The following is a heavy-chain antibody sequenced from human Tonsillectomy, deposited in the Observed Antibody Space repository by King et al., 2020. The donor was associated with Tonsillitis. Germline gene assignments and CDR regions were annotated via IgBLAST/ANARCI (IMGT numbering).Heavy chain of an antibody. J-gene: IGHJ4*02. CDR2: XXQDGSEX. CDR3: ARGRGSGCSDY. CDR1: GFTFSSYW. V-gene: IGHV3-7*03. D-gene: IGHD6-19*01. Sequence: VQLVESGGGLVQPGGSLRLSCAASGFTFSSYWMSWVRQAPGKGLEWVXXXXQDGSEXYXVDSVKGRFTISRDXAKNSLYLQMNSLRAEDTAVYYCARGRGSGCSDYWGQGTLVTVSS.